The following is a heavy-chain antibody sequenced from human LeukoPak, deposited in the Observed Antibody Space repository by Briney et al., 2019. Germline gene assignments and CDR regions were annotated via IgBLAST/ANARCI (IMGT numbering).Heavy chain of an antibody. CDR2: ISGSGGST. V-gene: IGHV3-23*01. CDR3: AKGGEGRIYYYYYYMDV. D-gene: IGHD1-26*01. Sequence: GGSLRLSCAASGFTFSSYAMSWVRQAPGKGLEWVSAISGSGGSTYYADSVKGRFTISRDNSKNTLYLQMNSLRAEDTAVYYCAKGGEGRIYYYYYYMDVWGKGTTVTVSS. CDR1: GFTFSSYA. J-gene: IGHJ6*03.